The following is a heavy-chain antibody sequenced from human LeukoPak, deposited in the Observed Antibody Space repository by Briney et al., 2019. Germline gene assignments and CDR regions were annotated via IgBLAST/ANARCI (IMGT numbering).Heavy chain of an antibody. J-gene: IGHJ6*02. CDR1: GGSISRSSYY. CDR3: ARPYYDILTGYFTLGEDV. V-gene: IGHV4-39*07. D-gene: IGHD3-9*01. CDR2: MYYSGNT. Sequence: SETLSLTCTVSGGSISRSSYYWGWIRQPPGKGLEWIGSMYYSGNTDSNPSLKSRVTISVDTSKNQFSLKLSSVTAADTAVYYCARPYYDILTGYFTLGEDVWGQGTTVTVSS.